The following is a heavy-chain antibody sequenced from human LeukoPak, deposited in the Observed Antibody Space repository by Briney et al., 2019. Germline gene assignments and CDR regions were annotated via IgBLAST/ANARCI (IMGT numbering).Heavy chain of an antibody. D-gene: IGHD1-26*01. CDR3: ARDPFSGRYGAFFL. Sequence: GGSLRLSCAASGFTFSDYYMSWIRQAPGKGLEWVSYISSSGSTIDYADSVKGRFTISRDNAQNSLYLQMNSLRVEDTAVYYCARDPFSGRYGAFFLWGQGTMVTVSS. J-gene: IGHJ3*01. CDR2: ISSSGSTI. CDR1: GFTFSDYY. V-gene: IGHV3-11*04.